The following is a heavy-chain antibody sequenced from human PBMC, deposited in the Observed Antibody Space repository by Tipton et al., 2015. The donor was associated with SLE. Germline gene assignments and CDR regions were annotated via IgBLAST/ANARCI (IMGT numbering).Heavy chain of an antibody. D-gene: IGHD1-26*01. V-gene: IGHV4-31*03. CDR1: GDSISGRDYH. CDR3: ARARQLGATDIDAFDI. J-gene: IGHJ3*02. Sequence: TLSLTCTVSGDSISGRDYHWTWIRQHPGKGLEWIGQRYYNGIIYYNPSLRSRVDISADTSKNQFSLTLSDVSAADTAVYFCARARQLGATDIDAFDIWGQGTMVTVSS. CDR2: RYYNGII.